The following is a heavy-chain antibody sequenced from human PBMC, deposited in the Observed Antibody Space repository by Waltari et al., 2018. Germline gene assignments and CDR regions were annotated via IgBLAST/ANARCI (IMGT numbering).Heavy chain of an antibody. CDR3: ARADRISAAAPHG. CDR1: GGTFSNYA. V-gene: IGHV1-69*01. D-gene: IGHD6-13*01. J-gene: IGHJ4*02. Sequence: QVQLVQSGAEVKKPGSSVTVSCKASGGTFSNYAISWVRQAPGQGLEWMGGIIPIFGTANYAQKFQDRVTITADESTTTAYMELSSLRSDDTTVYYCARADRISAAAPHGWGQGTLVTVSS. CDR2: IIPIFGTA.